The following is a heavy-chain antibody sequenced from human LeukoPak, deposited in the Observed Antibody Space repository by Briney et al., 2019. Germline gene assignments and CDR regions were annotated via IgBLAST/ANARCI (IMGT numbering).Heavy chain of an antibody. J-gene: IGHJ4*02. CDR3: AKDQRGYYQPIDY. CDR2: ISGSGSTS. D-gene: IGHD3-10*01. V-gene: IGHV3-23*01. CDR1: GFPFSSHA. Sequence: QPGGSLRLSCAASGFPFSSHAMRWVRQAPGRGLECVSAISGSGSTSYYADSVKGRFTISRDNSKNTLYLQMTSLRAEDTAVYYCAKDQRGYYQPIDYWGQGILVTVSP.